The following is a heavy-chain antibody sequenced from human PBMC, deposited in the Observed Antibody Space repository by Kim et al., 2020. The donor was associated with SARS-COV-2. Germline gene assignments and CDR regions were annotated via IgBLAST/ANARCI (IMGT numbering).Heavy chain of an antibody. CDR2: ISWNSGSI. Sequence: GGSLRLSCAASGFTFGDYAMHWVRQAPGKGLEWVSGISWNSGSIGYADSVKGRFTISRDNAKNSLYLQMNSLRAEDTALYYCAKAQRITMVRGVPFAFDIWGQGTMVTVSS. D-gene: IGHD3-10*01. J-gene: IGHJ3*02. CDR1: GFTFGDYA. CDR3: AKAQRITMVRGVPFAFDI. V-gene: IGHV3-9*01.